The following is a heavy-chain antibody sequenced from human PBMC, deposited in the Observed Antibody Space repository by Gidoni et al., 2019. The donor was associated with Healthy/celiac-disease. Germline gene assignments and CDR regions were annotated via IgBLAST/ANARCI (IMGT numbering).Heavy chain of an antibody. CDR2: IKQDGSEK. D-gene: IGHD3-22*01. J-gene: IGHJ6*02. Sequence: EVQLVESGGGLVQPGGSLRLSCAASGFPFSSYWMSWVRQAPGKGLEWVAKIKQDGSEKYYVDSVKGRFTISRDNAKNSLYLQMNSLRAEDTAVYYCARDCDSSGYYYYYYYGMDVWGQGTTVTVSS. V-gene: IGHV3-7*01. CDR1: GFPFSSYW. CDR3: ARDCDSSGYYYYYYYGMDV.